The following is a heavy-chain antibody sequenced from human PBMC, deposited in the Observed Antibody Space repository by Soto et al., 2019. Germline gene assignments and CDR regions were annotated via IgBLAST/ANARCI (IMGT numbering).Heavy chain of an antibody. D-gene: IGHD2-21*01. CDR2: IIPIFGTA. Sequence: QVQLVQSGAEVKKPGSSVKVSCKASGGTFSSYAISWVRQAPGQGLEWMGGIIPIFGTANYAQKFQGRVTITADESTSTAYMELSSLRSEDTAVYYCARDWVAEGLYNYYGMDVWGQGTTVTVSS. CDR3: ARDWVAEGLYNYYGMDV. J-gene: IGHJ6*02. V-gene: IGHV1-69*01. CDR1: GGTFSSYA.